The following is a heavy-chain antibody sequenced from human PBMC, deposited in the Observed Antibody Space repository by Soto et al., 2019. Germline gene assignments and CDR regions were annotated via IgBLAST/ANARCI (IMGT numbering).Heavy chain of an antibody. Sequence: QVRLQESGPALVKPSETLSLTCTVSGGSISPHYWSWIRQPPGKGLEWIGYIYYSGSTNYNPSLKSRVTISVDTSTNQFSLKLTSVTAADTAMYYCARTIDYGWFDPWGQGTLVTVSS. CDR2: IYYSGST. J-gene: IGHJ5*02. V-gene: IGHV4-59*11. CDR1: GGSISPHY. D-gene: IGHD4-17*01. CDR3: ARTIDYGWFDP.